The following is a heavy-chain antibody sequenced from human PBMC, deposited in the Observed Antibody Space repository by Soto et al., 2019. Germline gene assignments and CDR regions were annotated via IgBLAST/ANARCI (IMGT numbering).Heavy chain of an antibody. J-gene: IGHJ4*02. V-gene: IGHV4-34*01. CDR2: INHSGST. D-gene: IGHD6-13*01. Sequence: QVQLQQWGAGLLKPSETLSLTCAVYGGSFSGYYRSWIRQPPGKGLEWIGEINHSGSTNYNPSLRSRVTISGDTCKTQFSMKLSSVTAADTAVYYFARWYSSSWYFDYWGQGTLVTVSS. CDR1: GGSFSGYY. CDR3: ARWYSSSWYFDY.